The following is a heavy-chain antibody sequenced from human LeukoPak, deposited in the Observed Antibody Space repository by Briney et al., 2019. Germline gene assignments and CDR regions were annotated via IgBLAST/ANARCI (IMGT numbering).Heavy chain of an antibody. Sequence: SETLSLTCTVSGGSISSYYWNWIRQPPGKGLEWIGHIYYSGSTNYNPSLKSRVTISVDTSTNQFSLKLSPVTAADTAVYYCASSKMTTATRYFQHWGQGTLVTVSS. CDR2: IYYSGST. V-gene: IGHV4-59*01. D-gene: IGHD4-17*01. CDR1: GGSISSYY. CDR3: ASSKMTTATRYFQH. J-gene: IGHJ1*01.